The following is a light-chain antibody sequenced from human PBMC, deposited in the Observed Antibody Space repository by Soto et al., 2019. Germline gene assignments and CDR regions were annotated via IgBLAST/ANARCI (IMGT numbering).Light chain of an antibody. CDR2: SAS. CDR1: QSINTY. V-gene: IGKV1-39*01. CDR3: QQSYTIWWT. Sequence: DIQMTQSPSSLSASVGDRVSITCRASQSINTYLNGYQQKPGQAPILLIYSASRLQSGVPSRFSGSKSGTDFILTISSLQSDDFATYYCQQSYTIWWTFGQGTRVEIK. J-gene: IGKJ1*01.